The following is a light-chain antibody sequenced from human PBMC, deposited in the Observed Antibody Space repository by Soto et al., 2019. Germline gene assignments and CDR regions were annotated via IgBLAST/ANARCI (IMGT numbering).Light chain of an antibody. CDR2: EVS. CDR1: SSDVGGYNY. J-gene: IGLJ1*01. CDR3: SSYTSSSTLDYV. Sequence: QSVLTQPRSVSGSPGQSITISCTGTSSDVGGYNYVSWYQQHPGKAPKLMIYEVSNRPSGVSNRFSGSKSGNTAPLTISGLQAEDEADYYCSSYTSSSTLDYVFGTGTKVTVL. V-gene: IGLV2-14*01.